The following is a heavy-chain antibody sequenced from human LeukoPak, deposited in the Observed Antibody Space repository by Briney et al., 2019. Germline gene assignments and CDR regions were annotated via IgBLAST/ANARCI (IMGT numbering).Heavy chain of an antibody. Sequence: GRSLRLSCAASGFTFSSYAMHWVRQAPGTGLEGVAVISYDGSNKYYADSVKGRFTISRDNSKNTLYLQMNSLRAEDTAVYYCAMPHDTEYYFDYWGQGTLVTVSS. J-gene: IGHJ4*02. V-gene: IGHV3-30*04. CDR3: AMPHDTEYYFDY. CDR1: GFTFSSYA. CDR2: ISYDGSNK.